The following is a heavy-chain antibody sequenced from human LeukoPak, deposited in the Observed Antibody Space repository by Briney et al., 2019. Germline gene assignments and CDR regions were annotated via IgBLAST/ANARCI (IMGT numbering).Heavy chain of an antibody. D-gene: IGHD4-17*01. Sequence: GGSLRLSCAASGFTFSSYWMHWVRQAPGKGLVWVSRINSDGSSTSYADSVKGRFTISRDTAKNTLYLQMNSLRAEDTAVYYCARDRSWYGDHGDAFDIWGQGTMVTVSS. J-gene: IGHJ3*02. CDR2: INSDGSST. CDR1: GFTFSSYW. V-gene: IGHV3-74*01. CDR3: ARDRSWYGDHGDAFDI.